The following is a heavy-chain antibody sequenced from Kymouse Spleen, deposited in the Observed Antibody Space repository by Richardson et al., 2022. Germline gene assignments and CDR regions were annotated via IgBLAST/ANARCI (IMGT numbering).Heavy chain of an antibody. CDR2: IWYDGSNK. CDR3: ARVRHFWSGYYIDY. Sequence: QVQLVESGGGVVQPGRSLRLSCAASGFTFSSYGMHWVRQAPGKGLEWVAVIWYDGSNKYYADSVKGRFTISRDNSKNTLYLQMNSLRAEDTAVYYCARVRHFWSGYYIDYWGQGTLVTVSS. D-gene: IGHD3-3*01. CDR1: GFTFSSYG. J-gene: IGHJ4*02. V-gene: IGHV3-33*01.